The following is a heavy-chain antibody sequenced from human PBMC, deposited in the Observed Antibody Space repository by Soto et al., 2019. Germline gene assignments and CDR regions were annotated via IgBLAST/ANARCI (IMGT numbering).Heavy chain of an antibody. D-gene: IGHD1-1*01. J-gene: IGHJ5*02. CDR3: AREGSHRVYNFAIGIQRWSLDR. CDR1: RCYVNTFH. CDR2: IFPNGIT. Sequence: QVQLQESGPGLLKPSETLSLTCTVSRCYVNTFHWSWVRQPAGKGLEWIGRIFPNGITDNSPSLNRRGTLSLDTSTNQFSLSVTSVTAPDMAVYYCAREGSHRVYNFAIGIQRWSLDRWGQGLPVTVSS. V-gene: IGHV4-4*07.